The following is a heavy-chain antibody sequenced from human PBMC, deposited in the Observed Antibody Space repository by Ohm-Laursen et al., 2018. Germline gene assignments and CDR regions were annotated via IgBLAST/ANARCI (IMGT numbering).Heavy chain of an antibody. D-gene: IGHD3-10*01. Sequence: SLRLSCTASGFTFSSYWMSWVRQAPGKGLEWVPNIKQDGSEKYYVDSVKGRFTISRDNAKNSLYLQMNSLRAEDTAVYYCAREAGFGDRGDYYYGMDVWGQGTTVTVSS. J-gene: IGHJ6*02. V-gene: IGHV3-7*01. CDR3: AREAGFGDRGDYYYGMDV. CDR1: GFTFSSYW. CDR2: IKQDGSEK.